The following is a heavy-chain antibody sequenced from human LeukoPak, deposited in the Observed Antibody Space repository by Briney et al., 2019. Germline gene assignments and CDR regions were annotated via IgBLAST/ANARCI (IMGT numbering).Heavy chain of an antibody. CDR3: AKGTYSSGWYVIDY. CDR1: GFTFDDYA. CDR2: ISWNSRSI. Sequence: GGSLRLSCAASGFTFDDYAMHWVRQAPGKGLEWVSGISWNSRSIGYADSVKGRFTISRDNAKNSLYLQMNSLRAEDMALYYCAKGTYSSGWYVIDYWGQGTLVTVSS. V-gene: IGHV3-9*03. D-gene: IGHD6-19*01. J-gene: IGHJ4*02.